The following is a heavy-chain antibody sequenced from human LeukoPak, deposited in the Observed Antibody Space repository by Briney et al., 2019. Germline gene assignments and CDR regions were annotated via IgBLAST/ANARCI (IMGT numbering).Heavy chain of an antibody. J-gene: IGHJ6*03. Sequence: ASVKVSCKASGYTFTSYDINWVRQATGQGLEWMGWMNPNSGNTGYAQKFQGRVTMTRNTSISTAYMELSSLRSGDTAVYYCARGPDTAMVNYYYYMDVWGKGTTVTISS. V-gene: IGHV1-8*01. D-gene: IGHD5-18*01. CDR2: MNPNSGNT. CDR1: GYTFTSYD. CDR3: ARGPDTAMVNYYYYMDV.